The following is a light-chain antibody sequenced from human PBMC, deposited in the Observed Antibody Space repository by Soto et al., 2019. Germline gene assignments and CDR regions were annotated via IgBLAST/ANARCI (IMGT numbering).Light chain of an antibody. CDR2: AAS. V-gene: IGKV1-39*01. CDR1: QSISSY. Sequence: DIQMTQSPSSLSASVGDRVTITCRASQSISSYLNWYQQKPGKAPKLLIYAASSLQSGVPSRFSGSGSGTDFTLTISSLQPEDFATYYCQQSYSTLVTFGQRTKVDI. J-gene: IGKJ1*01. CDR3: QQSYSTLVT.